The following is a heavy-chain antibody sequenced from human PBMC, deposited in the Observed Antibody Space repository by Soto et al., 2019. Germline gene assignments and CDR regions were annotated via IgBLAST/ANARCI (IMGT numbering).Heavy chain of an antibody. CDR2: VYYSGST. CDR1: GGSLSTYSYY. D-gene: IGHD3-22*01. J-gene: IGHJ4*02. V-gene: IGHV4-39*07. CDR3: ARMGDYYDSRGLYY. Sequence: PSETLSLTCSVSGGSLSTYSYYCGWIRQPPGKGLEWIGSVYYSGSTNYNPSLKSRVTMSVDTSKNQFSLRLSSVTAADTAVYYCARMGDYYDSRGLYYWGQGTLVTVSS.